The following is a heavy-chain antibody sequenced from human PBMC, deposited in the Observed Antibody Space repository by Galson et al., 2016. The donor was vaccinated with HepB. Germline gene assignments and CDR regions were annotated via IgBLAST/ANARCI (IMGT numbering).Heavy chain of an antibody. CDR1: DDSISSFY. V-gene: IGHV4-59*08. CDR3: ARRPGTGNYGWFDP. J-gene: IGHJ5*02. Sequence: SETLSLTCTVSDDSISSFYWSWIRQPPGKGLEWIGHISYSGSTNYNPSLKRRVTISVDTSKSQFSLKLSSVTAADTAVYYCARRPGTGNYGWFDPWGQGTLVTVS. CDR2: ISYSGST. D-gene: IGHD1-7*01.